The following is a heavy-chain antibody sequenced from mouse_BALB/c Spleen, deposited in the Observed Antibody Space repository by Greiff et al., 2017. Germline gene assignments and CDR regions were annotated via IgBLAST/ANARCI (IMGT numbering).Heavy chain of an antibody. CDR2: INSNGGST. V-gene: IGHV5-6-3*01. Sequence: EVQLVESGGGLVQPGGSLKLSCAASGFTFSSYGMSWVRQTPDKRLELVATINSNGGSTYYPDSVKGRFTISRDNAKNTLYLQMSSLKSEDTAMYYCARTDGYYGGFAYWGQGTLVTVSA. CDR1: GFTFSSYG. J-gene: IGHJ3*01. D-gene: IGHD2-3*01. CDR3: ARTDGYYGGFAY.